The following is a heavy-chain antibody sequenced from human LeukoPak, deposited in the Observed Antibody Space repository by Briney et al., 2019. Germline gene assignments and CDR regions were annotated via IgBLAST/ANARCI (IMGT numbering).Heavy chain of an antibody. CDR2: IYTSGST. V-gene: IGHV4-61*02. J-gene: IGHJ4*02. D-gene: IGHD3-22*01. CDR3: ARGSWYYDSSGYLY. CDR1: GGSISSGSYY. Sequence: SQTLSLTCTVSGGSISSGSYYWSCIRQPAGKGLECIGRIYTSGSTNYNPSLKSRVTISVDTSKNQFSLKLSSVTAADTAVYYCARGSWYYDSSGYLYWGQGTLVTVSS.